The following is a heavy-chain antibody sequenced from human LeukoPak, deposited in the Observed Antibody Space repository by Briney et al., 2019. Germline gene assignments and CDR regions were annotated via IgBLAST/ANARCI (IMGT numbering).Heavy chain of an antibody. D-gene: IGHD2-2*02. Sequence: ASVKVSCKVSGGTFSSYAISWVRQAPGQGLEWMGGIIPIFGTANYAQKFQGRVTITTDESTSTAYMELSSLRSEDTAVYYCARSVVVPAAILNYYYYYYMDVWGKGTTVTVSS. CDR2: IIPIFGTA. CDR3: ARSVVVPAAILNYYYYYYMDV. J-gene: IGHJ6*03. CDR1: GGTFSSYA. V-gene: IGHV1-69*05.